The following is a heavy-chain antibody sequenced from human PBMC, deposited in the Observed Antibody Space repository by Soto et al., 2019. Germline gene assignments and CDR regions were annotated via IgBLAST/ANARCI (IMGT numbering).Heavy chain of an antibody. J-gene: IGHJ4*02. Sequence: ASVKVSCKASGYTFTSYYMHWVRQAPGQGLEWMGIINPSGGSTSYAQKFQGRVTMTRDTSTSTVYMELSSLRSEDTAVYYCARCANDYYDSSGYYSANDYWGQGTLVTVS. CDR3: ARCANDYYDSSGYYSANDY. CDR1: GYTFTSYY. D-gene: IGHD3-22*01. V-gene: IGHV1-46*01. CDR2: INPSGGST.